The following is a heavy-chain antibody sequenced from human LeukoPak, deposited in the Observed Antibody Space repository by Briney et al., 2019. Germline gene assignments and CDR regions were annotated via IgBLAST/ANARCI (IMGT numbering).Heavy chain of an antibody. Sequence: SETLSLTCTVFGGSINNYYWSWIRQPAGKGLEWIWLIYTRGSTNYNPSLKSRVTMSVDTSKTQFSLKLSSVTAADTAVYYCARGRYCSADICSGGDAFDIWGQGTMVSVSS. J-gene: IGHJ3*02. CDR2: IYTRGST. CDR1: GGSINNYY. V-gene: IGHV4-4*07. D-gene: IGHD2-15*01. CDR3: ARGRYCSADICSGGDAFDI.